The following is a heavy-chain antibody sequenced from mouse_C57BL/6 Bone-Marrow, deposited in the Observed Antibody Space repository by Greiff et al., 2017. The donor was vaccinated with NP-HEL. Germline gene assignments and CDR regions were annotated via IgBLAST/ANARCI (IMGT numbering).Heavy chain of an antibody. Sequence: QVQLQQSGPELVKPGASVKISCKASGYTFTDYYINWVKQRPGQGLEWIGWIFPGSGSTYYNEKFKGKAALTVDKSSSTAYMLLSSLTSEDSAVYVCAREAYGNYGAMDYWCQGTSVTVSS. CDR1: GYTFTDYY. V-gene: IGHV1-75*01. CDR3: AREAYGNYGAMDY. CDR2: IFPGSGST. D-gene: IGHD2-1*01. J-gene: IGHJ4*01.